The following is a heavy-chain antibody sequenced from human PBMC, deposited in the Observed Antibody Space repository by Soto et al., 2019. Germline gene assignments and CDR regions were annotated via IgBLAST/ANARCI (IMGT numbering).Heavy chain of an antibody. Sequence: EVQLLESGGGLVQPGGSLRLSCAASGFTFSSYAMSWVRQAPGKGLEWVSAISGSGGSTYYADSVKGRFTISRDNSKNPLYLQMNSLRAEDTAVYYCATPQGDYDILTGAWGQGTLVTVSS. CDR3: ATPQGDYDILTGA. D-gene: IGHD3-9*01. CDR1: GFTFSSYA. V-gene: IGHV3-23*01. J-gene: IGHJ5*02. CDR2: ISGSGGST.